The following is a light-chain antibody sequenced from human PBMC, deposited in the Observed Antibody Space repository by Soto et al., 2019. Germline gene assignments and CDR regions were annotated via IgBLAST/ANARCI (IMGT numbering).Light chain of an antibody. J-gene: IGKJ1*01. V-gene: IGKV1-39*01. Sequence: DIQMTQSPSSLSASVGDRVTITCRASQSISTFLNWYQQKPGKAPKLLIYAASSLQSGVTSRFSGSRSGTDFNLIITSLQSEVFVTDFCQHTNNYPQTFGLGTNLEI. CDR1: QSISTF. CDR3: QHTNNYPQT. CDR2: AAS.